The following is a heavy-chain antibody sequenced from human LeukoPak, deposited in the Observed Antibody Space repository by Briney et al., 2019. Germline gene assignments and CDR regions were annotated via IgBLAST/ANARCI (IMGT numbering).Heavy chain of an antibody. V-gene: IGHV3-21*01. D-gene: IGHD3-10*01. CDR3: ATSRRVRGLYYFDY. J-gene: IGHJ4*02. CDR1: GFTFSSYS. CDR2: ISSSSNYI. Sequence: GGSLRLSCAASGFTFSSYSMNWVRQAPGKGLEWVSSISSSSNYIYYADSVKGRFTISRDNAKNSLYLQMNSLRAEDTAVYYCATSRRVRGLYYFDYWGQGTLVTVSS.